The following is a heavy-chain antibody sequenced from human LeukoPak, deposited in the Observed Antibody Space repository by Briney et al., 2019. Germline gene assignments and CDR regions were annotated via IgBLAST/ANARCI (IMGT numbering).Heavy chain of an antibody. CDR3: ARGLYGSGRRSLMAH. V-gene: IGHV3-7*01. Sequence: GGSLRLSCAASGFPFHNYWMTWVRQAPGKGLEWVANINQDENEKYYLDSVKGRFTISRDNAETSLFLQMTSLRVEDTAIYYCARGLYGSGRRSLMAHWGPGTPVAVSS. J-gene: IGHJ4*02. CDR2: INQDENEK. CDR1: GFPFHNYW. D-gene: IGHD3-10*01.